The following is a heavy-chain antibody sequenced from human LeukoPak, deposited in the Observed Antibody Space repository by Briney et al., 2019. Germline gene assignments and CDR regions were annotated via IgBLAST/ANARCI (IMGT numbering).Heavy chain of an antibody. CDR3: ARDREVLAYFDY. D-gene: IGHD1-1*01. V-gene: IGHV1-2*02. CDR2: IDPNSGGT. J-gene: IGHJ4*02. CDR1: GYTFTVKF. Sequence: ASVKVSCTDSGYTFTVKFIQWVRQAPGQGREWMGWIDPNSGGTDYAQKFRGRVTMTRDTSTSTAYMDLISLIPLDTAVYYCARDREVLAYFDYWGQGTLVTVSS.